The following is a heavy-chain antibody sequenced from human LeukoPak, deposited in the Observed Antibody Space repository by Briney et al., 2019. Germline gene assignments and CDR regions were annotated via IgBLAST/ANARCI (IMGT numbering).Heavy chain of an antibody. CDR3: AKDDAWLRFGE. CDR2: ISSSSSTI. J-gene: IGHJ4*02. CDR1: GFTFSSYS. Sequence: PGGSLRLSCAASGFTFSSYSMNWVRQAPGKGLEWVSYISSSSSTIYYADSVKGRFTISRDNAKNSLYLQMNSLRAEDTAVYYCAKDDAWLRFGEWSQGTLVTVSS. V-gene: IGHV3-48*01. D-gene: IGHD3-10*01.